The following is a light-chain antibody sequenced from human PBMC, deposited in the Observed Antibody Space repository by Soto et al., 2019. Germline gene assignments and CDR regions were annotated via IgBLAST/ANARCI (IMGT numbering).Light chain of an antibody. CDR3: QQDNTYSAGT. V-gene: IGKV1-5*01. J-gene: IGKJ4*01. CDR2: DAS. CDR1: QSISTW. Sequence: DLQMTQSHSTLYASGGDRVTITGRASQSISTWLACYQQQPGKAPKVLIDDASSLESGVPSRFSGSGSGTEFTLTISSLQPDDFATYYCQQDNTYSAGTFGGGTKVEIK.